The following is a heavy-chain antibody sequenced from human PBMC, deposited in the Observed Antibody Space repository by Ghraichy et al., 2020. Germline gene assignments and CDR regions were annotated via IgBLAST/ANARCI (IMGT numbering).Heavy chain of an antibody. CDR3: ATKIPYYYASGSHRFDY. CDR2: FDPENGET. D-gene: IGHD3-10*01. Sequence: ASVKVSCKVSGYTLTELSMDWVRQAPGTGLEWMGGFDPENGETIYAQKFQGRVTMTEDTSTDTAYMELSSLRSEDTAVYYCATKIPYYYASGSHRFDYWGQGTLVTVSS. V-gene: IGHV1-24*01. CDR1: GYTLTELS. J-gene: IGHJ4*02.